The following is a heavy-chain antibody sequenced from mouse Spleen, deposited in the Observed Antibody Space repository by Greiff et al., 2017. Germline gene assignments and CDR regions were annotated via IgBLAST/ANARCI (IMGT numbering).Heavy chain of an antibody. CDR3: ARLYYYDYDDYAMDY. V-gene: IGHV1-26*01. D-gene: IGHD2-4*01. CDR2: INPNNGGT. Sequence: VQLQQSGPELVKPGASVKISCKASGYTFTDYYMNWVKQSPGKSLEWIGDINPNNGGTSYNQKFKGKATLTVDKSSSTAYMELRSLTSEDSAVYYCARLYYYDYDDYAMDYWGQGTSGTVSS. CDR1: GYTFTDYY. J-gene: IGHJ4*01.